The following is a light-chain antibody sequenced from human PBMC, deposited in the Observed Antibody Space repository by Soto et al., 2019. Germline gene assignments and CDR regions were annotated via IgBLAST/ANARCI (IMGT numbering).Light chain of an antibody. V-gene: IGKV1-39*01. CDR1: QSISTY. J-gene: IGKJ1*01. CDR2: AAS. CDR3: QQRYSTPST. Sequence: DIQMTQSPSSLSASVGDRVTITCRASQSISTYLNWYQQKAGLAPKLLIYAASSLQSGVPSRFSGSGSGTDFTLTISSLQTEDFATYDCQQRYSTPSTFGQGTKVDIK.